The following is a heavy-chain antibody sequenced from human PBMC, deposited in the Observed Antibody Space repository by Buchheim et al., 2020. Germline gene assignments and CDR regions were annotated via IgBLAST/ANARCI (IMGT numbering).Heavy chain of an antibody. J-gene: IGHJ4*02. CDR3: ARYTRRYYDFWSGYSFDY. CDR2: INHSGST. V-gene: IGHV4-34*01. Sequence: QVQLQQWGAGLLKPSETLSLTCAVYGGSFSGYYWSWIRQPPGKGLEWIGEINHSGSTNYNPSLKSRVPISVDTSKNQFSLKLSSVTAADTAVYYCARYTRRYYDFWSGYSFDYWGQGTL. CDR1: GGSFSGYY. D-gene: IGHD3-3*01.